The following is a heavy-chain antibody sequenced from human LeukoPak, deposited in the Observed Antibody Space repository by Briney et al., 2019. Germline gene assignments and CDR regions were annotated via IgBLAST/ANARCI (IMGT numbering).Heavy chain of an antibody. V-gene: IGHV3-23*01. CDR2: ISGSGGYT. J-gene: IGHJ6*02. D-gene: IGHD3-16*01. Sequence: GGSLRLSCAASGFTFSSYAMSWVRQAPRKGMELVSAISGSGGYTYYADSVEGRFTISRDNSKNTLYLEMNRLRARHWPVYYCARDLISGLDVWGQGSKVTVSS. CDR3: ARDLISGLDV. CDR1: GFTFSSYA.